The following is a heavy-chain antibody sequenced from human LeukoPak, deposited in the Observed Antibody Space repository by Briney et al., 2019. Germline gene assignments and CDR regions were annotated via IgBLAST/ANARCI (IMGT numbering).Heavy chain of an antibody. CDR2: IRYDGSNK. CDR1: GFTFSSYG. CDR3: AKERDTAMVTMDY. V-gene: IGHV3-30*02. Sequence: PGRSLRLSPAASGFTFSSYGMHWVRQAPGKGLEWVAFIRYDGSNKYYADSVKGRFTISRDNSKNTLYLQMNSLRAEDTAVYYCAKERDTAMVTMDYWGQGTLVTVSS. J-gene: IGHJ4*02. D-gene: IGHD5-18*01.